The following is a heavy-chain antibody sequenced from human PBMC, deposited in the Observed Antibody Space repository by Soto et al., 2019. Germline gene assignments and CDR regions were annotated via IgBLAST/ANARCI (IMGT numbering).Heavy chain of an antibody. CDR3: ARVVANGWFDP. CDR2: IYYSGST. CDR1: GGSVSSGSYY. Sequence: KPSETLSLTCTVSGGSVSSGSYYWSWIRQPPGKGLEWIGYIYYSGSTNYNPSLKSRVTISVDTSKNQFSLKQSSVTAADTAVYYCARVVANGWFDPWGQGTLVTVSS. J-gene: IGHJ5*02. V-gene: IGHV4-61*01. D-gene: IGHD2-2*01.